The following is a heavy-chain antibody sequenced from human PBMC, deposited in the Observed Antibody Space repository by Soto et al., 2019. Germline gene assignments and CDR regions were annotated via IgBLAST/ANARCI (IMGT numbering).Heavy chain of an antibody. D-gene: IGHD6-19*01. Sequence: QVQLEQSGGEVKQPGSSVRVSCKTSGGTFSTYAINWVRQAPGQGLEWMGAIIPLFGTADYSQKFQGRVTITADAYTSTAYMELSRLRFDDTAVYFCARPKGTYSSGYYDFDFWGQGTLVTVSS. CDR1: GGTFSTYA. CDR3: ARPKGTYSSGYYDFDF. V-gene: IGHV1-69*01. CDR2: IIPLFGTA. J-gene: IGHJ4*02.